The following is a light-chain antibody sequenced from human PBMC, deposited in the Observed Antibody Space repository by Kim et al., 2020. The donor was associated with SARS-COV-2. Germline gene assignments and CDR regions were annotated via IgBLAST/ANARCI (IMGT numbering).Light chain of an antibody. J-gene: IGKJ4*02. Sequence: ASVGDRVTMTCLASESITKWLALYQQKPGSAPTVLIYSSSNLESGVPSRFSGSGSGSEFTLTIVNLQPEDICSYYCQQYHTYPWTFGGGAKVDIK. V-gene: IGKV1-5*03. CDR1: ESITKW. CDR2: SSS. CDR3: QQYHTYPWT.